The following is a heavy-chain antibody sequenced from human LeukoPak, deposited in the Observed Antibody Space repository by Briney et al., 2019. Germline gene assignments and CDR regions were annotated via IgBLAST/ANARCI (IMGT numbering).Heavy chain of an antibody. V-gene: IGHV1-2*02. D-gene: IGHD2-2*01. CDR1: GYTFTGYY. Sequence: GASVKVSCKASGYTFTGYYMHWVRQAPGQGLEWMGWINPNSGGTNYAQKFQGRVTMTRDTSISTAYMELSRLRSDDTAVYYCARGIVVVPAAPQDYWGQGTLVTVSS. CDR3: ARGIVVVPAAPQDY. CDR2: INPNSGGT. J-gene: IGHJ4*02.